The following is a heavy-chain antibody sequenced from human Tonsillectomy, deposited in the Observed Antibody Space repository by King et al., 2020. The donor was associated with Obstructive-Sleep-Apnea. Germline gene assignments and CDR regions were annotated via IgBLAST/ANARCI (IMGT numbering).Heavy chain of an antibody. CDR2: ISGSGGST. J-gene: IGHJ6*02. CDR1: GFTFSSYA. D-gene: IGHD3-3*01. CDR3: AKCWSGIGWPAPGYYDYGMDV. V-gene: IGHV3-23*04. Sequence: VQLVESGGGLVQPGGSLRLSCAASGFTFSSYAMSWVRQAPGKGLEWVSAISGSGGSTYYADSVKGRFTISRDNSKNTLYLQMNSLRAEDTAVYYCAKCWSGIGWPAPGYYDYGMDVWGQGTTVTVSS.